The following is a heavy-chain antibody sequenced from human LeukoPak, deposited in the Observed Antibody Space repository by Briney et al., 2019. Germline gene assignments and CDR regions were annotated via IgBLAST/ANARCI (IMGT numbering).Heavy chain of an antibody. J-gene: IGHJ4*02. CDR1: GGTFNIHA. CDR2: IIPIFGTA. D-gene: IGHD6-13*01. Sequence: SVKVSCKTSGGTFNIHAINWVRQAPGQGLEWMGVIIPIFGTANYAQKFVGRVTITADESASTAYMEMNSLTSEDTAVYYCSRERAAAGGGDYWGQGTLVTVSS. CDR3: SRERAAAGGGDY. V-gene: IGHV1-69*01.